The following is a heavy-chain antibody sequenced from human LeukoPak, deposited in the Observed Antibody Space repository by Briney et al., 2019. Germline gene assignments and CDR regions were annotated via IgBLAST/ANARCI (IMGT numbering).Heavy chain of an antibody. D-gene: IGHD2-2*01. CDR1: GFTFSGFD. CDR3: ARRDCSSFSCYSFDS. V-gene: IGHV3-73*01. Sequence: PGGSLRLSCTTSGFTFSGFDIHWVRQASGKGLEWVGRIQTEPYSHATAHAASVKGRFTISRDDSKNTAYLQMNSLKAEDTAVYYCARRDCSSFSCYSFDSWGQGILVTVSS. CDR2: IQTEPYSHAT. J-gene: IGHJ4*02.